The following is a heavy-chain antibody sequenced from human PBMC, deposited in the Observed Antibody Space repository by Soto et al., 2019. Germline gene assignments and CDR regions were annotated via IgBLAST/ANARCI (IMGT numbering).Heavy chain of an antibody. J-gene: IGHJ2*01. V-gene: IGHV4-30-4*01. D-gene: IGHD4-17*01. CDR1: GGSISGGVGGLYY. Sequence: QLQLRESGPGLVKPAETLSRTCTVSGGSISGGVGGLYYWSWIRPPPGKGLEWIGYIYDRGSTYYNPALNSRVTIALGTSKYQFPLRLSSVTAADTAVYYCAREVIPLTTDWYFDLWGRGTLVTVSS. CDR3: AREVIPLTTDWYFDL. CDR2: IYDRGST.